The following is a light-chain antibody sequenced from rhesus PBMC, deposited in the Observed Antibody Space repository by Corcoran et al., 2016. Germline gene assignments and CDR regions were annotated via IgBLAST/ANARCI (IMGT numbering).Light chain of an antibody. CDR1: QGISSY. V-gene: IGKV1-28*03. Sequence: DIQMTQSPSSLSASVGDTVTITCRASQGISSYLNWFQQKPGKAPKLLSYAASSLRSGVPSRFSGSGSGTDFTLTISSLQPEDFAAYYCQQHNSHPFTFGPGTKLDIK. CDR3: QQHNSHPFT. J-gene: IGKJ3*01. CDR2: AAS.